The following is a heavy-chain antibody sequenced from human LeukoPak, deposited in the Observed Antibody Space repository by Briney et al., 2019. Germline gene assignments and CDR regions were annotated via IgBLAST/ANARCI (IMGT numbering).Heavy chain of an antibody. D-gene: IGHD2-2*01. CDR2: IKQDGSAK. V-gene: IGHV3-7*03. CDR1: GFRFSRYW. J-gene: IGHJ4*02. Sequence: GGSLRLSCAASGFRFSRYWMTWVRQAPGKGLEWVANIKQDGSAKSYVDSVKGRSTISRDNAKNSLYLQMNSLRDDDTGVYYCASQPAAADVDYWGQGTLVTVSS. CDR3: ASQPAAADVDY.